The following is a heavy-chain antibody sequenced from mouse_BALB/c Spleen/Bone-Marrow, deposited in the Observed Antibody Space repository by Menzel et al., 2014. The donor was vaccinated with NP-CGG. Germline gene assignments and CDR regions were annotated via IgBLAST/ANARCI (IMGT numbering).Heavy chain of an antibody. CDR2: INPGSGAT. J-gene: IGHJ2*01. D-gene: IGHD4-1*01. CDR3: ARRLTGALYFDY. V-gene: IGHV1-54*03. Sequence: VKLQESGAELVRPGTSVKVSCKASGYAFTNYLIGWVKQRPGQGLEWIGVINPGSGATNYNENFKGKATLTADKSSSTPYMQLSSLTSDDSAVYFCARRLTGALYFDYWGQGSTLTVSS. CDR1: GYAFTNYL.